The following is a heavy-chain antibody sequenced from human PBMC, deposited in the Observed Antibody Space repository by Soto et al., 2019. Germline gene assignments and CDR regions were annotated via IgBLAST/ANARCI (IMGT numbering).Heavy chain of an antibody. CDR3: AVGGGSCYSCYYYGMDV. CDR1: GGTFSSYA. Sequence: SVKVSCKASGGTFSSYAISWVRQAPGQGLEWMGGIIPIFGTANYAQKFQGRVTITADESTSTAYMELSSLRSEDTAVYYCAVGGGSCYSCYYYGMDVWGQGTTVTV. V-gene: IGHV1-69*13. D-gene: IGHD2-15*01. CDR2: IIPIFGTA. J-gene: IGHJ6*02.